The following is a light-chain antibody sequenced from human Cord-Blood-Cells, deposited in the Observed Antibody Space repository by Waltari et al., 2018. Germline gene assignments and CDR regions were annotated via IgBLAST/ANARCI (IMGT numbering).Light chain of an antibody. J-gene: IGLJ1*01. Sequence: QSALTQPPSASGSPGQSVPIACPGTSSDVGGYHYVSWYQQHPGKAPQLMIYEVSKRPSGVPDRFSGSKSGNTASLTVSGLQAEDEADYYCSSYAGSNNYVFGTGTKVTVL. CDR1: SSDVGGYHY. CDR3: SSYAGSNNYV. CDR2: EVS. V-gene: IGLV2-8*01.